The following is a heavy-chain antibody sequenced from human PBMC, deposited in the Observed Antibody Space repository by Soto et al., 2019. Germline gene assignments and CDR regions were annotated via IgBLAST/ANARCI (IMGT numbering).Heavy chain of an antibody. Sequence: LSLTCTVSRNSIISSNYYWGWIRQPPGKGLEWIGIVYFNGNTYYNPSLKSRVTISVDTSKNQFFLKLTSLTGADTAMYYCARRGGWFGELSFSHFDFWGQGALVTVSS. J-gene: IGHJ4*02. CDR3: ARRGGWFGELSFSHFDF. V-gene: IGHV4-39*01. CDR1: RNSIISSNYY. D-gene: IGHD3-10*01. CDR2: VYFNGNT.